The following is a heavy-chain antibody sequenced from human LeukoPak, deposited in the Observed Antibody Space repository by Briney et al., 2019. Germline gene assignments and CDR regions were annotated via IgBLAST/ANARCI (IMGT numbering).Heavy chain of an antibody. CDR1: GFTVSSNY. CDR2: IYSGANT. V-gene: IGHV3-66*01. CDR3: ARSKPVYCGGDCSFEY. D-gene: IGHD2-21*02. Sequence: GGSLRLSCAASGFTVSSNYMSWVRQAPGKGLEWVSVIYSGANTYYADSVKGRFTISRDNSKNTLYLQMNSLRAEDTAVYYCARSKPVYCGGDCSFEYWGQGTQVTVSS. J-gene: IGHJ4*02.